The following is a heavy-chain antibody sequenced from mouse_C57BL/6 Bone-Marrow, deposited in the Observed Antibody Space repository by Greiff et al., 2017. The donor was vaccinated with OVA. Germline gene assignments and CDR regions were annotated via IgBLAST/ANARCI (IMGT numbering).Heavy chain of an antibody. D-gene: IGHD3-1*01. CDR2: IDPANGNT. V-gene: IGHV14-3*01. CDR1: GFPIKNSY. CDR3: ARGPARLDY. J-gene: IGHJ2*01. Sequence: VQLQQSVAELVRPGASVKFSCPASGFPIKNSYMHWVKQRPEQGLEWIGRIDPANGNTKYAPKFQGKATITTDTSYNTAYLRLSSLTSEVTASECCARGPARLDYWGQGTTLTVSS.